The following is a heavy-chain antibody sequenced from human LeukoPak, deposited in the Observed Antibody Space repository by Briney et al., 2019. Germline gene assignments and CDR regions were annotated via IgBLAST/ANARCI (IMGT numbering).Heavy chain of an antibody. D-gene: IGHD3-10*01. CDR3: AFRGVYYYYGMDV. J-gene: IGHJ6*02. CDR1: GFTVSSNY. Sequence: GGSLRLSCAASGFTVSSNYMSWVRQAPGKGLEWVSVIYSGGSTYYADSVKGRFTISRDNSKNTLYLQMNSLRAEDTAVYYCAFRGVYYYYGMDVWGQGTTVTVSS. CDR2: IYSGGST. V-gene: IGHV3-53*01.